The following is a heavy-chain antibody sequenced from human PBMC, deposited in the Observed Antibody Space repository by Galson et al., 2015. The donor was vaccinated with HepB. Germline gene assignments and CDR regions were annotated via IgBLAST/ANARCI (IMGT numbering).Heavy chain of an antibody. CDR3: ARGEYYYDSSGHPQGDY. V-gene: IGHV1-18*01. CDR1: GYTFTSYG. D-gene: IGHD3-22*01. J-gene: IGHJ4*02. Sequence: SVKVSCKASGYTFTSYGISWVRQAPGQGLEWMGWISAYNGNTNYAQKLQGGVTMTTDTSTSTAYMELRSLRSDDTAVYYCARGEYYYDSSGHPQGDYWGQGTLVTVSS. CDR2: ISAYNGNT.